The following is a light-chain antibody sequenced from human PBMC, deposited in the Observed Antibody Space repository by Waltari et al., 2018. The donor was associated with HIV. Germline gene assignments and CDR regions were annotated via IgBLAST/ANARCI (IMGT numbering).Light chain of an antibody. CDR1: QDISKY. V-gene: IGKV1-33*01. CDR2: DAS. Sequence: DIQLTQSPSALSASIGDRVTITCQASQDISKYLHWDQQKPGKAPKVLIYDASNLQTGVPSRFSGSGSGTDFSFTIISLLPEDIATYYCLQYDNLPFTFGPGTKVDIK. CDR3: LQYDNLPFT. J-gene: IGKJ3*01.